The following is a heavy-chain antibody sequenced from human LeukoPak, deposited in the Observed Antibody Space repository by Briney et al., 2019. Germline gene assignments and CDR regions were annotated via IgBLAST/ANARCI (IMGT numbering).Heavy chain of an antibody. CDR2: ISGYNGNT. CDR1: GYTFTNYG. J-gene: IGHJ4*02. Sequence: ASVKVSCKASGYTFTNYGISWVRQAPGQGLEWMGWISGYNGNTNYAQNVQGRVTMTTDTSTSTAYMELRSLRSDDTAVYYCARDRGFCSTYYTAYWGQGTLVTVSS. V-gene: IGHV1-18*01. D-gene: IGHD2-2*01. CDR3: ARDRGFCSTYYTAY.